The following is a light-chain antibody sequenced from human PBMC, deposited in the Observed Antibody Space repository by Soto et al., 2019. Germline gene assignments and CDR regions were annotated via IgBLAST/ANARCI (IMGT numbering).Light chain of an antibody. J-gene: IGKJ5*01. CDR2: DAY. CDR1: QSFRGL. Sequence: EVVLTQSPVTLSLSPGERATLSCRASQSFRGLLAWYKQKPGQAPRLLSYDAYNRATGIPPRFSGSGSGTEFTLTISRLQAEDFEVYYCQQSSSSPITLGQGTRLEIK. CDR3: QQSSSSPIT. V-gene: IGKV3-11*01.